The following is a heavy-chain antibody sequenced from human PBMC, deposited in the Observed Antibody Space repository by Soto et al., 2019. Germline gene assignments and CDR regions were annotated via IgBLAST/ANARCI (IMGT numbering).Heavy chain of an antibody. CDR2: ISGSGGST. Sequence: GGSLRLSCAASGFTFRSYAMSWVRQAPGKGLEWVSAISGSGGSTYYADSVKGRFTICRDNSKNTLYLQMNSLRAEDTSVYYCAKGAGYCSSTSCYHYGMDVWGQGTTVTVSS. V-gene: IGHV3-23*01. CDR1: GFTFRSYA. CDR3: AKGAGYCSSTSCYHYGMDV. D-gene: IGHD2-2*01. J-gene: IGHJ6*02.